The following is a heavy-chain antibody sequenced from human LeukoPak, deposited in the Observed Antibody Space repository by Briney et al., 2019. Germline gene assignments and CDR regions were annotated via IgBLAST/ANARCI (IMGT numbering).Heavy chain of an antibody. CDR1: GGTFSSYA. J-gene: IGHJ5*02. V-gene: IGHV1-69*13. Sequence: ASVKVSCKASGGTFSSYAISWVRQAPGQGLEWMGGIIPIFGTANYAQKFQGRVTITADESTSTAYMELSSLRSEDTAVYYCAREAREAIAAAGTFGWFDPWGQGTLVTVSS. D-gene: IGHD6-13*01. CDR2: IIPIFGTA. CDR3: AREAREAIAAAGTFGWFDP.